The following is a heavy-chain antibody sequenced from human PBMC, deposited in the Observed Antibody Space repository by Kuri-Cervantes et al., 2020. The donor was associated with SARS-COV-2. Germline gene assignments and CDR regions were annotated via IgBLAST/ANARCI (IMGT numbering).Heavy chain of an antibody. V-gene: IGHV1-3*01. D-gene: IGHD2-21*01. Sequence: ASVKVSCKASGYTFTSYAMHWGRQPPGQRLEWMGWINAGNVNTKYSQKFQGRVTITRDTSASTAYMELSSLRSEATAVYYCARAEHLLTTVIALDYWGQGTLVTVSS. J-gene: IGHJ4*02. CDR3: ARAEHLLTTVIALDY. CDR1: GYTFTSYA. CDR2: INAGNVNT.